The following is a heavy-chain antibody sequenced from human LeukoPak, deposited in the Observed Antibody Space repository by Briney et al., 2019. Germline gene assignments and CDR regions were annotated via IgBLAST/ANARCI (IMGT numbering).Heavy chain of an antibody. CDR3: AKTIVGATTSGSSYFDY. CDR1: GFTFSSYG. J-gene: IGHJ4*02. CDR2: ISYDGSNK. Sequence: GGSLRLSCAASGFTFSSYGMNWVRQAPGKGLEWVAVISYDGSNKYYADSVKGRFTISRDNSKNTLYLQMNSLRAEDTAVYYCAKTIVGATTSGSSYFDYWGQGTLVTVSS. D-gene: IGHD1-26*01. V-gene: IGHV3-30*18.